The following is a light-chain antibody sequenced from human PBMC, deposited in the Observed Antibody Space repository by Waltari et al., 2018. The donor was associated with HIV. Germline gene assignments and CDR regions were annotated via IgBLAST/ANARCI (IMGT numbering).Light chain of an antibody. CDR1: SLRSYY. CDR3: NSRDSSGNLLRV. J-gene: IGLJ2*01. CDR2: GKN. Sequence: SSELTQDPAVSVALGQTVRITCQGDSLRSYYASWYQQKPGQAPVLVIYGKNNRPSGIPDRFSGSRSGNTASLTITGAQAEDEADYYCNSRDSSGNLLRVFGGGTKLTVL. V-gene: IGLV3-19*01.